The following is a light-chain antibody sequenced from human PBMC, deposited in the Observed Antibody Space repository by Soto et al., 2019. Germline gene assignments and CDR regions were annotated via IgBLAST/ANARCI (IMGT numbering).Light chain of an antibody. J-gene: IGLJ1*01. V-gene: IGLV1-44*01. CDR1: DSNIGPNT. CDR3: AAWDGNLNAYV. CDR2: YND. Sequence: QSALTQPPSASGTPGQRVTISCSGGDSNIGPNTVNWYRQVQGTAPKLLIHYNDQRPSGVPDRISGSKSGTSASLAINGLHSDDEADYYCAAWDGNLNAYVFGIGTKLTVL.